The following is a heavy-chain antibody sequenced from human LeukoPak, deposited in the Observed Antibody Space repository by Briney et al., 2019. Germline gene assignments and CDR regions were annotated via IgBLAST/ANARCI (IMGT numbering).Heavy chain of an antibody. Sequence: KPSETLSLTCTVSGGSISGYYWGWIRQPPGKGLEWIGSIYYSGSTYYNPSLKSRVTISVDTSKNQFSLKLSSVTAADTAVYYCGALVAGTVYFDYWGQGTLVTVSS. CDR2: IYYSGST. J-gene: IGHJ4*02. CDR3: GALVAGTVYFDY. D-gene: IGHD6-19*01. CDR1: GGSISGYY. V-gene: IGHV4-39*01.